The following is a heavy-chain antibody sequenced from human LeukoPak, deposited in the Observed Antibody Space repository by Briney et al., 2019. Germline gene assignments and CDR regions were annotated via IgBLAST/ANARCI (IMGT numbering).Heavy chain of an antibody. V-gene: IGHV4-39*07. CDR3: ARVLSSMMVRGVPNWFDP. CDR2: IYYSGST. D-gene: IGHD3-10*01. J-gene: IGHJ5*02. CDR1: GGSISSSSYY. Sequence: PSETLSLTCTVSGGSISSSSYYWGWIRQPPGKGLEWIGSIYYSGSTYYNPSLKSRVTISVDTSKNQFSLKLSSVTAADTAVYYCARVLSSMMVRGVPNWFDPWGQGTLVTVSS.